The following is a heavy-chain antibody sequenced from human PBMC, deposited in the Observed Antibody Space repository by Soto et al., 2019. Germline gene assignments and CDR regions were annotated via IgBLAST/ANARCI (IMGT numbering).Heavy chain of an antibody. Sequence: PSETLSLTCTVSGVSISRYYWSWMRQSPGKEMEWIGFIHHSGRTNSNPSLQSRLTMSVDTSKNQFSLSLSSVTAEDTAIYYCAKDAPDLNGWFYFDSWGQGTLVTVSS. D-gene: IGHD6-19*01. V-gene: IGHV4-59*12. CDR2: IHHSGRT. CDR3: AKDAPDLNGWFYFDS. J-gene: IGHJ4*02. CDR1: GVSISRYY.